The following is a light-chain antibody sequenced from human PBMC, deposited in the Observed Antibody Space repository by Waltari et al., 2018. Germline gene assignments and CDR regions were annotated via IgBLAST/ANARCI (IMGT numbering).Light chain of an antibody. Sequence: SYELTQPPSVSVSPGQTASITCSGDNLGNQYASWYQQKPGQSPVLVIYYDSKRTSGNPERFSCSNSGNTSTLTISGTQAMDAADYYCQASDTTTLVFGGGTKVTVL. V-gene: IGLV3-1*01. J-gene: IGLJ2*01. CDR2: YDS. CDR3: QASDTTTLV. CDR1: NLGNQY.